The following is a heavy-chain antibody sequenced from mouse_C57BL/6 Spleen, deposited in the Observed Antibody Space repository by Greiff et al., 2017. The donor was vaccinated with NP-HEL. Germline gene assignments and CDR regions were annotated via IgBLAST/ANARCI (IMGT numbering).Heavy chain of an antibody. J-gene: IGHJ3*01. CDR2: INPSNGGT. V-gene: IGHV1-53*01. Sequence: QVQLQQPGTELVKPGASVKLSCKASGYTFTSYWMHWVKQRPGQGLEWIGNINPSNGGTNYNKKFKSKATLTVDKSSSTAYMQLSSLTSEDSAVYYCARWGGYGSSYVGFAYWGQGTLVTVSA. D-gene: IGHD1-1*01. CDR1: GYTFTSYW. CDR3: ARWGGYGSSYVGFAY.